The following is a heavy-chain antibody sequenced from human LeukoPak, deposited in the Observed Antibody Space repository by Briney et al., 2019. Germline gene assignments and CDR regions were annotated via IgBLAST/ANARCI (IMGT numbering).Heavy chain of an antibody. CDR3: ARADFTRGHGD. CDR2: IYHSGST. Sequence: PSETLSLTCTVSGYSISSGYHWGWIRQPPGKGLEWIGSIYHSGSTYYNPSLKSRVTISVDTSKNQFSLKLSSVTAADTAVYYCARADFTRGHGDWGQGTLVTVSS. V-gene: IGHV4-38-2*02. J-gene: IGHJ4*02. D-gene: IGHD3-3*01. CDR1: GYSISSGYH.